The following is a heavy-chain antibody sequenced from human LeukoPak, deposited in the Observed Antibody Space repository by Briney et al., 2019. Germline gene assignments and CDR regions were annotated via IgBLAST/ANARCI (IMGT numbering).Heavy chain of an antibody. CDR1: GGSFSVYY. CDR2: INHSGST. V-gene: IGHV4-34*01. J-gene: IGHJ5*02. CDR3: ARAPIAARAGPHWFDP. Sequence: PSETLSLTCAVYGGSFSVYYWSWIRHPPGKGLEWIGEINHSGSTNYNPSLKSRVNISVDKSKNQFSLKLSSVTAADTAVYYCARAPIAARAGPHWFDPWGQGTLVTVSS. D-gene: IGHD6-6*01.